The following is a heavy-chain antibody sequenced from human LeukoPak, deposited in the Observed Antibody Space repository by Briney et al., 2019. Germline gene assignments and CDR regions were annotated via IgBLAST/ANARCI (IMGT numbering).Heavy chain of an antibody. CDR1: GYTFTSYG. V-gene: IGHV1-18*01. CDR2: ISAYNGNT. D-gene: IGHD1-26*01. CDR3: ARDLVGANPFDY. Sequence: GASVKVSCKASGYTFTSYGISWVRQAPGQGLEWMGWISAYNGNTNYAQKLRGRVTVTTDTPTSTAYMELRSLRSDDTAVYYCARDLVGANPFDYWGQGTLVTVSS. J-gene: IGHJ4*02.